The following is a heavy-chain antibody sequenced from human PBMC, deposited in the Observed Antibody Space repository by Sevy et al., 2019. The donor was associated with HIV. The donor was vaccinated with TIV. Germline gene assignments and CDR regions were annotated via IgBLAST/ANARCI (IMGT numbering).Heavy chain of an antibody. Sequence: ASVKVSCKASGYTFTGYYMHWVRQAPGQGLEGMGRINPNSGGTNYAQKFQGRVTMTRDTSLSTAYMELRRLGSDDTAVYYCARDPGIVGAEDYWGQGTLVTVSS. D-gene: IGHD1-26*01. V-gene: IGHV1-2*06. CDR2: INPNSGGT. CDR3: ARDPGIVGAEDY. J-gene: IGHJ4*02. CDR1: GYTFTGYY.